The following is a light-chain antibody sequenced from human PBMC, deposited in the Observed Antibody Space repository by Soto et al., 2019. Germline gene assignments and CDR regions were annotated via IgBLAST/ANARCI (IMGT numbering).Light chain of an antibody. CDR2: DVS. J-gene: IGLJ1*01. CDR3: CSYTTSNTRQIV. V-gene: IGLV2-14*01. Sequence: QSVLTQPASVYGSPGQSITISCTGTSSDVGGYNYVSWYQQHPGKAPKFMIYDVSNRPSGVSNRFSGSKSGNTASLTISGPQAEDEADYYCCSYTTSNTRQIVFGTGTKVTVL. CDR1: SSDVGGYNY.